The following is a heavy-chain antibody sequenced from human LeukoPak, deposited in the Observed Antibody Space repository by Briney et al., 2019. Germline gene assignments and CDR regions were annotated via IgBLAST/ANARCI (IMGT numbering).Heavy chain of an antibody. CDR2: ISHDGFSK. CDR3: AKREYSGTYYYFYYFGLDV. Sequence: PGGSLRLSCAASGFRFTNYDMMWVRQAPGKGLEWVALISHDGFSKYYADSVRRRFAISRDDSKNTLYLEMNNLRGEDTAVYYCAKREYSGTYYYFYYFGLDVWGHGATVAVSS. V-gene: IGHV3-30*18. CDR1: GFRFTNYD. D-gene: IGHD1-26*01. J-gene: IGHJ6*02.